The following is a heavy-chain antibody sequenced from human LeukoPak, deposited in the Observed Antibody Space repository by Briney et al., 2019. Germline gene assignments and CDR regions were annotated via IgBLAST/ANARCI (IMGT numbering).Heavy chain of an antibody. D-gene: IGHD4-17*01. CDR1: GGSMSSYF. CDR3: ARDGYGDYYFQH. Sequence: PSETLSLTCTVSGGSMSSYFWTWIRQPPGKGLEWIGYVYYSGSTNFNPSLKSRVAMSVDTSKKQFSLKLTSVTAADTAVYYCARDGYGDYYFQHWGQGTLVTVSS. CDR2: VYYSGST. J-gene: IGHJ1*01. V-gene: IGHV4-59*01.